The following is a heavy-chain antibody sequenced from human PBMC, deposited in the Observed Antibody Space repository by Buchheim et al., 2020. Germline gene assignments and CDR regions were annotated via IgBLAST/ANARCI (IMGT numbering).Heavy chain of an antibody. D-gene: IGHD1-26*01. CDR1: GFTFSNYC. CDR3: VRDQGASGDY. Sequence: EVQLVESGGGLVQPGGSLRLSCAASGFTFSNYCMTWVRQAPGKGLEWLANINQDGTEKNYVDSLMGRFTISRDNARNSLYLQMNSLRVEDTAVYYCVRDQGASGDYWGQGTL. V-gene: IGHV3-7*01. J-gene: IGHJ4*02. CDR2: INQDGTEK.